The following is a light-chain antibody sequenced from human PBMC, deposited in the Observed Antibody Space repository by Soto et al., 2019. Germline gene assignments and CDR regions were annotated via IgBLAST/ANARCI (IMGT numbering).Light chain of an antibody. CDR3: QQYNNWPPT. J-gene: IGKJ2*01. CDR1: QSVSSN. V-gene: IGKV3-15*01. Sequence: EIVMTQSPATLSVSPGERATLSCRASQSVSSNLAWYQHKPGQAPRLLIYGASTRATGIPARFSGSGSGTEFTLTISSLQSVDFAVYYCQQYNNWPPTFGQGTKLEIK. CDR2: GAS.